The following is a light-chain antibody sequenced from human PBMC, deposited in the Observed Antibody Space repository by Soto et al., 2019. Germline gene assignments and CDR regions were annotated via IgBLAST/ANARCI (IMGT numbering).Light chain of an antibody. Sequence: DIKMTQSPSSLSASVGDRVTITCRASQSINRYLNWYQQKPGKAPNLLIYVASSLQSGVPSRFSGSGSGTDFTLTISSLQPEDFATYYCQQSYSSPLTFGGGTKVDIK. V-gene: IGKV1-39*01. CDR3: QQSYSSPLT. CDR2: VAS. CDR1: QSINRY. J-gene: IGKJ4*01.